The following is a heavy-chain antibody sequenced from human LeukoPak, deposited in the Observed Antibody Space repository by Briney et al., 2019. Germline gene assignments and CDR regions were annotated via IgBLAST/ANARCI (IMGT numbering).Heavy chain of an antibody. CDR1: GYTFTSYA. CDR3: ARKSVAATPRDIVYQYSYMDV. Sequence: ASVKVSCKASGYTFTSYAMNWVRQAPGQGLEWMGWISTNTGNPTYAQGFTGRFVFSLDTSVSTAYLQISSLKAEDTAVYYCARKSVAATPRDIVYQYSYMDVWGKGTTVTVSS. V-gene: IGHV7-4-1*02. J-gene: IGHJ6*03. CDR2: ISTNTGNP. D-gene: IGHD2-15*01.